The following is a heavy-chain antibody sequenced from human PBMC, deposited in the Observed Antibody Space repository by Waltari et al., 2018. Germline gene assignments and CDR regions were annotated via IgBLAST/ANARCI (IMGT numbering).Heavy chain of an antibody. Sequence: QLQLQESGSGLVKPSQTLSLTCAVSGGSISRGGYSWRWLRQPPGKGLEWIGYIYHSGSTYYNPSLKSRVTISVDRSKNQFSLKLSSVTAADTAVYYCARGSGLYYYGMDVWGQGTTVTVSS. J-gene: IGHJ6*02. V-gene: IGHV4-30-2*01. CDR2: IYHSGST. D-gene: IGHD2-15*01. CDR3: ARGSGLYYYGMDV. CDR1: GGSISRGGYS.